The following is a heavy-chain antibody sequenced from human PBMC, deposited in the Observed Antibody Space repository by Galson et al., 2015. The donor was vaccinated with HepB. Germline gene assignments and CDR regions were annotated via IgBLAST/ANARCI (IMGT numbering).Heavy chain of an antibody. CDR3: ARDGLWFGEFPYYFDY. V-gene: IGHV7-4-1*02. Sequence: SVTVSCKASGYTFTSYAMNWVRQAPGQGLEWMGWINTNTGNPTYAQGFTGRFVFSLDTSVSTAYLQISSLKAEGTAVYYCARDGLWFGEFPYYFDYWGQGTLVTVSS. CDR1: GYTFTSYA. CDR2: INTNTGNP. J-gene: IGHJ4*02. D-gene: IGHD3-10*01.